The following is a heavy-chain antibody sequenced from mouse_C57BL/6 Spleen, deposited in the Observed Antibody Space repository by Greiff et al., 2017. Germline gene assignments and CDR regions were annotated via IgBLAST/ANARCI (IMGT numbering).Heavy chain of an antibody. CDR3: AILPSYYAMDY. Sequence: QVQLQQPGAELVKPGASVKVSCKASGYTFTSYWMHWVKQRPGQGLEWIGGIHPSDSDTNYNQKFKGKATLTVDKSSSTAYMQLSSLTSEDSAVYYCAILPSYYAMDYWGQGTSVTVSS. CDR2: IHPSDSDT. CDR1: GYTFTSYW. V-gene: IGHV1-74*01. J-gene: IGHJ4*01.